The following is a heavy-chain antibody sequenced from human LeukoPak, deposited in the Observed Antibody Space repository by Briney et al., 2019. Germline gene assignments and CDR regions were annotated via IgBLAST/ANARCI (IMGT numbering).Heavy chain of an antibody. CDR2: IYSSGST. CDR1: GGSISSYY. V-gene: IGHV4-4*08. Sequence: SETLSLTCTVSGGSISSYYWSWIRQPPGKGLEWIGYIYSSGSTNYNPSLKSRVTMSVDTSKNQFSLKVSSVTAADTAVYYCARDVAYGRDAFDIWGQGTMVTVSS. J-gene: IGHJ3*02. CDR3: ARDVAYGRDAFDI. D-gene: IGHD1-26*01.